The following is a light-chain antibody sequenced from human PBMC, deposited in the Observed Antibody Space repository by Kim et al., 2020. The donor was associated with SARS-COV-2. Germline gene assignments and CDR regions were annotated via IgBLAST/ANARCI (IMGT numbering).Light chain of an antibody. CDR1: SLRRYY. J-gene: IGLJ2*01. Sequence: SSELTQDPAVSVAVGQTVKITCQGDSLRRYYASWYQQKPGQAPLLVIHGRNNRPSGIPERLSGSTSGNTASLIITGAQAEDEADYYCNSRGSSKNVLFGGGTQLTVL. CDR3: NSRGSSKNVL. CDR2: GRN. V-gene: IGLV3-19*01.